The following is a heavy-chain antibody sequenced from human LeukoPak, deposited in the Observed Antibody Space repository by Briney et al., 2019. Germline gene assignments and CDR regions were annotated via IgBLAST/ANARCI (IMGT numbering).Heavy chain of an antibody. CDR3: ARDGGGYDS. CDR1: GFTFSTYW. D-gene: IGHD5-24*01. CDR2: IKEDGSRQ. J-gene: IGHJ5*01. Sequence: GGSLRLSCAASGFTFSTYWMSWVRQTPGKGLEWVANIKEDGSRQYYVDSVKGRFTISRDNAKDSLYLQMNSLRVEDTAVYYCARDGGGYDSWGQGTLVTVSS. V-gene: IGHV3-7*01.